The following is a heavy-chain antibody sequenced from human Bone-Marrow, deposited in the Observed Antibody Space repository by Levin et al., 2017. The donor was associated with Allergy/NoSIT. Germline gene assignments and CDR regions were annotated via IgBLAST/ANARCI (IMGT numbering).Heavy chain of an antibody. CDR1: GFTFSTYN. D-gene: IGHD7-27*01. J-gene: IGHJ4*02. CDR2: ISSSGATK. V-gene: IGHV3-48*01. Sequence: PGGSLRLSCAASGFTFSTYNMNWVRQAPGKGLEWISYISSSGATKYYGDSVEGRFTISRDNARNSLYLHMNSLRAEDTALYYCARSARGTGWHHDYWGQGTLVTVSS. CDR3: ARSARGTGWHHDY.